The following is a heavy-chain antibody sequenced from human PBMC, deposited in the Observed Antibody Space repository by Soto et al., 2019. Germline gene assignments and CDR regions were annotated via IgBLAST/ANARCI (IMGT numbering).Heavy chain of an antibody. V-gene: IGHV3-48*03. CDR2: ISSSGSTI. D-gene: IGHD3-3*01. Sequence: PGEALRLSCAASGCIFSSYEMNWGRQAPGKGLEWVSYISSSGSTIYYADSVKGRFTISRDNAKNALDLQMNSLRAEDTAVYYCAREQCQRFFEFWSGYPPTPYSWAQRSLVTGSS. CDR3: AREQCQRFFEFWSGYPPTPYS. J-gene: IGHJ5*01. CDR1: GCIFSSYE.